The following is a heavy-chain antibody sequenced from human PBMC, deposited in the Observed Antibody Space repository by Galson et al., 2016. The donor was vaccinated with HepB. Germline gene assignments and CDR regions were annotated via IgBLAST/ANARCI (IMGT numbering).Heavy chain of an antibody. CDR3: VKGAGTIDY. V-gene: IGHV3-48*02. D-gene: IGHD6-19*01. CDR1: GFSFSNYA. Sequence: SLRLSCAASGFSFSNYAISWVRQTPGKGLEWISYISSSSNSMYYADSVKGRFTISRDNAKNSLYLQMNSLRDEDTAVYYCVKGAGTIDYWGQGTLVTVSS. CDR2: ISSSSNSM. J-gene: IGHJ4*02.